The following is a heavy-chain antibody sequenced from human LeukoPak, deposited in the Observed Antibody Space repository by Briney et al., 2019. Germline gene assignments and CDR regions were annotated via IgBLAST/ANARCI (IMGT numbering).Heavy chain of an antibody. CDR2: ISGSGDST. J-gene: IGHJ4*02. CDR3: AKGSSGSYYSYYFAC. D-gene: IGHD1-26*01. CDR1: GFTFSSYA. V-gene: IGHV3-23*01. Sequence: HAGVSLRLSCAASGFTFSSYAMRWVRQAPGKGLEWGSAISGSGDSTYYADSVEGRFPISRDNSKNTLYLQMNSTRAEDTAVYYCAKGSSGSYYSYYFACCGQGTLVTASS.